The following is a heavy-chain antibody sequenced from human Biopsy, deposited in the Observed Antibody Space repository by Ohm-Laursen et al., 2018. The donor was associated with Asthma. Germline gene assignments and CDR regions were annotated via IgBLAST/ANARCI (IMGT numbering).Heavy chain of an antibody. CDR2: ISGGGGLR. J-gene: IGHJ4*02. V-gene: IGHV3-23*01. CDR1: GFTFSSYA. D-gene: IGHD3-22*01. CDR3: AKVAGTYYYDSTGYPGVDY. Sequence: GSLRLSCAASGFTFSSYALTWVRQAPGQGLEWVSGISGGGGLRYYADSVKGRFTISRDNSKNTLYQQMNSLRAEDTARYYCAKVAGTYYYDSTGYPGVDYWGQGTPVTVSS.